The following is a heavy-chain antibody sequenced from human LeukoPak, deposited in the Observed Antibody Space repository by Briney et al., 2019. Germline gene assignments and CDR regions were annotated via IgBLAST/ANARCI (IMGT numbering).Heavy chain of an antibody. D-gene: IGHD1-26*01. CDR3: ARSRAFNSGAFDP. CDR1: GGSVSSGTYY. J-gene: IGHJ5*02. CDR2: IYYSGST. Sequence: SETLSLTCTVSGGSVSSGTYYWSWIRQPPGKGLEWIGYIYYSGSTNYNPSLKSRVTISVDTSKNQFSLRLNSVTAADTAVYYCARSRAFNSGAFDPWGQGSLVTVSS. V-gene: IGHV4-61*01.